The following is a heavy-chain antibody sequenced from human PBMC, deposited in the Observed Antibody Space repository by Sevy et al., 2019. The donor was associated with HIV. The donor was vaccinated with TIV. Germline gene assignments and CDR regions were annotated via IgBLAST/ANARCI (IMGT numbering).Heavy chain of an antibody. CDR1: GGTIVSSGHY. D-gene: IGHD5-12*01. Sequence: SETLSLTCSISGGTIVSSGHYWGWIRQTPGTGLEWIGSIYYNGHTFYTPSLKSRLTISIDTSKNQFTLTLSSVTVADTAVYFCAREAGGYDYDYGMDVWGQGTTVTVSS. CDR2: IYYNGHT. V-gene: IGHV4-39*02. CDR3: AREAGGYDYDYGMDV. J-gene: IGHJ6*02.